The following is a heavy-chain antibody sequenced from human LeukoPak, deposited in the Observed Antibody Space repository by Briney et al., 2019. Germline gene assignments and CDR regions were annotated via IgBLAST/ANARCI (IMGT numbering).Heavy chain of an antibody. J-gene: IGHJ4*02. CDR1: GYTFTSYG. D-gene: IGHD3-22*01. CDR3: ARVAYPYYYDSSGYYEGGIFDY. CDR2: ISAYNGNT. Sequence: ASVKVSYKASGYTFTSYGISWVRQAPGQGLEWMGWISAYNGNTNYAQKLQGRVTMTTDTSTSTAYMELRSLRSDDTAVYYCARVAYPYYYDSSGYYEGGIFDYWGQGTLVTVSS. V-gene: IGHV1-18*01.